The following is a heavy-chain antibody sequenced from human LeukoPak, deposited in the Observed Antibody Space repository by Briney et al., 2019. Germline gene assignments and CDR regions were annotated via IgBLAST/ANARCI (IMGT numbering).Heavy chain of an antibody. Sequence: SVKVSCKASGGTFSSYAISWVRQAPGQGLEWMGGIIPIFGTANYAQKFRGRVTITADESTSTAYMELSSLRSEDTAVYYCAQNEGIASNWFDPWGQGTLVTVSS. V-gene: IGHV1-69*13. J-gene: IGHJ5*02. CDR1: GGTFSSYA. D-gene: IGHD6-13*01. CDR3: AQNEGIASNWFDP. CDR2: IIPIFGTA.